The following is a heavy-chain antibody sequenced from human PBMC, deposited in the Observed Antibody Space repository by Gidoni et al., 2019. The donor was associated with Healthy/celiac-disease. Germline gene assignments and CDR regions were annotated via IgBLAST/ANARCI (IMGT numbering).Heavy chain of an antibody. D-gene: IGHD3-10*01. V-gene: IGHV3-30*18. CDR2: ISYDGSNK. J-gene: IGHJ4*02. CDR3: EKDGPAITMVRGTLWY. CDR1: IFTFRSYG. Sequence: QVQLVESWGVVVQPVRSLRLSCSASIFTFRSYGMQWVLKDPGKGLEWVAVISYDGSNKYYAESVKGRFTISRDNSKNTLYLQMNSLRAEETAVYYCEKDGPAITMVRGTLWYWGQGTLVNVSS.